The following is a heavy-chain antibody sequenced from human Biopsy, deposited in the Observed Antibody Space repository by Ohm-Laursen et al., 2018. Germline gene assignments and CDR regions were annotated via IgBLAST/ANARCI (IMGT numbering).Heavy chain of an antibody. V-gene: IGHV3-33*01. CDR3: ARDQSGLRGINWYFDL. J-gene: IGHJ2*01. D-gene: IGHD5/OR15-5a*01. CDR2: IWYDGSNK. CDR1: GFTFSNYG. Sequence: SLRLSCSASGFTFSNYGMHWVRQAPGKGLEWVALIWYDGSNKNSEDSVKGRFTVSRNNSKNTLFLQMNNLRAEDTAVYYCARDQSGLRGINWYFDLWGRGTLVTVSS.